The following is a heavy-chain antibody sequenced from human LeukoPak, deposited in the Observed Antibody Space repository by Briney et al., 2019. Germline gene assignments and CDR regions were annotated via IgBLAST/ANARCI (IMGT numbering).Heavy chain of an antibody. J-gene: IGHJ4*02. CDR1: GFTFSSYG. CDR3: ARDGGYCSGGSCRDTYFDY. V-gene: IGHV3-30*02. D-gene: IGHD2-15*01. CDR2: IRYDGSNK. Sequence: GGSLRLSCAASGFTFSSYGMHWVRQAPGKGLEWVAFIRYDGSNKYYADSVKGRFTISRDNSKNTLYLQMNSLRAEDTAVYYCARDGGYCSGGSCRDTYFDYWGQGTLVTVSS.